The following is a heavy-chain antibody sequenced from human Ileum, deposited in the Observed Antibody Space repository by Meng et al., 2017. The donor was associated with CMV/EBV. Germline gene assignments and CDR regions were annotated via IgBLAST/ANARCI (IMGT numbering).Heavy chain of an antibody. D-gene: IGHD7-27*01. Sequence: QRVESGGGVVPPGGSLRLSCAASGFTFRSFGMHWVRPAPGKGLEWVAIIRSDDNNKYYADSVKGRFTISRDISKNTLYLQMNSLRPEDTAVYCCAKDINWGFDPWGQGTLVTVSS. J-gene: IGHJ5*02. CDR3: AKDINWGFDP. CDR2: IRSDDNNK. V-gene: IGHV3-30*02. CDR1: GFTFRSFG.